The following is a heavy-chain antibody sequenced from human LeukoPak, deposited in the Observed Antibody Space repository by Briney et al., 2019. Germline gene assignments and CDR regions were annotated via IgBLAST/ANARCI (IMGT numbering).Heavy chain of an antibody. Sequence: GSLRLSCAASGFTLSSYAMTWVRQAPGRGLEWVPSVDGGGGGTYYADSVKGRFTISRDNSKDTLYLQMNGLRAEDTAVYFCAKQSAGSAAWYSLHYDFWGQGTLVTVSS. V-gene: IGHV3-23*01. CDR1: GFTLSSYA. CDR2: VDGGGGGT. D-gene: IGHD6-13*01. J-gene: IGHJ4*02. CDR3: AKQSAGSAAWYSLHYDF.